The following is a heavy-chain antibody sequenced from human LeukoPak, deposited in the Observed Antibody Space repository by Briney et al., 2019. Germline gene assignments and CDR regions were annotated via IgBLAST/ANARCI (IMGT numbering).Heavy chain of an antibody. V-gene: IGHV3-21*01. CDR1: GLSFLSYS. J-gene: IGHJ3*02. Sequence: AGGSLRLSCAASGLSFLSYSMNWVRQAPGKGLEWVSSISSISSYVYYADSVKGRFTVSRDNAKNSLYLQMNSLRAEDTAVYYCASRSGSYYSYSFDMWGQGTMVAVSS. D-gene: IGHD1-26*01. CDR3: ASRSGSYYSYSFDM. CDR2: ISSISSYV.